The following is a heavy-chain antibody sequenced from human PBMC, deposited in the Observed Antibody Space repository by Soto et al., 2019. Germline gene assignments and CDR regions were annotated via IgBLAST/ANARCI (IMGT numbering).Heavy chain of an antibody. Sequence: QVQLVQSGAEVKKPGASVKVSCKASGYTFTSYGISWLRQAPGQGLEWMGWISAYNGNTNNAQKLQGRVTMTTDTTASPAYMELGSLRSDDTAVYYCARLGHMVRGVIAYYYGMDVWGQGTTVTVSS. V-gene: IGHV1-18*04. CDR2: ISAYNGNT. J-gene: IGHJ6*02. D-gene: IGHD3-10*01. CDR1: GYTFTSYG. CDR3: ARLGHMVRGVIAYYYGMDV.